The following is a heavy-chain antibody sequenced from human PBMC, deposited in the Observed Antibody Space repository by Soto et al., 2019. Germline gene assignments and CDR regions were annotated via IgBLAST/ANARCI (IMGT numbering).Heavy chain of an antibody. CDR2: MSHSGGT. V-gene: IGHV4-34*01. D-gene: IGHD1-1*01. CDR1: GGFVSSGSYY. Sequence: QVQLQQWGAGLLNPSETLSLTCAVYGGFVSSGSYYWSWIRQPPGKGLEWIGEMSHSGGTHFIPSLTSRVPISVATSKNQFSLKMSSVTAADTALYYCARVERGTATTVVDAFDIWGPGTMVTVSS. J-gene: IGHJ3*02. CDR3: ARVERGTATTVVDAFDI.